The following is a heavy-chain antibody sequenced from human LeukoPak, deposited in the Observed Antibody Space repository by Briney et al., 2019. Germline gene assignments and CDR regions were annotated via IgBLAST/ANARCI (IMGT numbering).Heavy chain of an antibody. Sequence: GGSLRLSCAASGFTLSSYSMNWVRQAPGKGLEWVSSISSSSSYIYYADSVKGRFTISRDNSKNTLYLQMNSLKGDDTAVYYCAKDSAFYYIDVWGKGTTVIISS. J-gene: IGHJ6*03. D-gene: IGHD3-10*01. V-gene: IGHV3-21*01. CDR3: AKDSAFYYIDV. CDR1: GFTLSSYS. CDR2: ISSSSSYI.